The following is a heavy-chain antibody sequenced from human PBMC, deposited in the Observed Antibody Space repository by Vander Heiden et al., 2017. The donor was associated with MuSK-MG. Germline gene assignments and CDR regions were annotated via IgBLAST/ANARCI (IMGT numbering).Heavy chain of an antibody. CDR1: GGSFSGYH. Sequence: QVQLQQWGAGLLKPSETLSLTCAVHGGSFSGYHWSWIRPPPGKGLEWIGEINHSGSTNYNPSLKSRVTISVDTSKNQFSLKLSSVTAADTAVYYCARGRITMVRGGFDPWGQGTLVTVSS. J-gene: IGHJ5*02. CDR3: ARGRITMVRGGFDP. D-gene: IGHD3-10*01. V-gene: IGHV4-34*01. CDR2: INHSGST.